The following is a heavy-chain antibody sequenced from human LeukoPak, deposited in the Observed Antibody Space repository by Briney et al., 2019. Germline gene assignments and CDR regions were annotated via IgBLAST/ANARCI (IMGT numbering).Heavy chain of an antibody. CDR1: GFTFSNAW. D-gene: IGHD4-17*01. Sequence: MTGGSLRLSCAASGFTFSNAWMNWVRQAPGKGLEWVGRIKSKTDGGTTDYAAPVKGRFTISRDDSKNTLYLQMNSLKAEDTAVYYCTTIVPTTVTTFGWRGVWFDPWGQGTLVTVSS. V-gene: IGHV3-15*07. J-gene: IGHJ5*02. CDR2: IKSKTDGGTT. CDR3: TTIVPTTVTTFGWRGVWFDP.